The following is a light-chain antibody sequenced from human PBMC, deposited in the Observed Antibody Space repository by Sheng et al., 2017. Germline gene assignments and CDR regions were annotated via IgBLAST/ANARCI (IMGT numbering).Light chain of an antibody. CDR3: QSYDSSLSGLV. Sequence: QSVLTQPPSVSGAPGQRVAISCSGSSSNIGAGYDVHWYKQLPGTAPKVLIYGNTNRPSGVPDRFSGSKSGTSASLAITGLQTEDEADYYCQSYDSSLSGLVFGGGTKVTVL. V-gene: IGLV1-40*01. CDR1: SSNIGAGYD. J-gene: IGLJ2*01. CDR2: GNT.